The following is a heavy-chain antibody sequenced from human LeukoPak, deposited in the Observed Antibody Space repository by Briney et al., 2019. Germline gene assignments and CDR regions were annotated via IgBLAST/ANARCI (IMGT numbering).Heavy chain of an antibody. CDR3: ARGRGQDYYYYMDV. J-gene: IGHJ6*03. D-gene: IGHD3-10*01. V-gene: IGHV1-18*01. CDR1: GYTFTSYG. CDR2: ISAYNGNT. Sequence: ASVTVSCKASGYTFTSYGISWVRQAPGQGLEWMGWISAYNGNTNYAQKLQGRVTMTTDTSTSTAYMELRSLRSDDTAVYYCARGRGQDYYYYMDVWGKGTTVTVSS.